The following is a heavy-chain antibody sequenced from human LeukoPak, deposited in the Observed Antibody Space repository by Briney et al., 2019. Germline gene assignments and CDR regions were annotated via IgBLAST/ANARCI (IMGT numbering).Heavy chain of an antibody. J-gene: IGHJ6*02. CDR2: IKQDGSEK. CDR3: ARDQLFEPYYDFWSGYNYYYYGMDV. CDR1: GFTFSSYW. Sequence: PGGSLRLSCAASGFTFSSYWMSWVRQAPGKGLEWVANIKQDGSEKYYVDSVKGRFTISRDNAKNSLYLQMNSLRAEDTAVYYCARDQLFEPYYDFWSGYNYYYYGMDVWGQGTTVTVSS. V-gene: IGHV3-7*01. D-gene: IGHD3-3*01.